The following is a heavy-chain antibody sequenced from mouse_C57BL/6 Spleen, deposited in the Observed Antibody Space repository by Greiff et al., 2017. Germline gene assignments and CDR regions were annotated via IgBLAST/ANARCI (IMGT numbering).Heavy chain of an antibody. CDR1: GYAFTNHL. V-gene: IGHV1-54*01. J-gene: IGHJ3*01. Sequence: VQLQQSGAELVRPGTSVKVSCKASGYAFTNHLIEWVKQRPGQGLEWIGVINPGSGGTNYNEKFKGKATLTADKSSSTAYMQLSSLTSEDSAVYFCARGGGITTVVRDWFAYWGQGTLVTVSA. CDR3: ARGGGITTVVRDWFAY. CDR2: INPGSGGT. D-gene: IGHD1-1*01.